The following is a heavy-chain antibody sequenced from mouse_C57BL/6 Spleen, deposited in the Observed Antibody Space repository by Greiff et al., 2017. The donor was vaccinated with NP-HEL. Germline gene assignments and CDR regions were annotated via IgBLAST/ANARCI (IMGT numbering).Heavy chain of an antibody. Sequence: QVQLQQPGAELVRPGSSVKLSCKASGYTFTSYWMHWVKQRPIQGLEWIGNIDPSDSETHYNQKFKDKATLTVDKSSSTAYMQLGSLTSEDSAVYYCARRYGSSYAMDYWGQGTSVTVSS. D-gene: IGHD1-1*01. J-gene: IGHJ4*01. CDR2: IDPSDSET. CDR3: ARRYGSSYAMDY. V-gene: IGHV1-52*01. CDR1: GYTFTSYW.